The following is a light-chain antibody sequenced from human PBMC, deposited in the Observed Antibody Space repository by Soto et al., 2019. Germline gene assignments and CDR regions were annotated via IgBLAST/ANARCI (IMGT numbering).Light chain of an antibody. CDR2: DAS. V-gene: IGKV1-5*01. J-gene: IGKJ2*01. CDR1: QSISSW. Sequence: DIQMTQSPSTLSASVGDRVTITCRASQSISSWLAWYQQKPGNAPKVLIYDASSLESGVPSRFSGSGSGTEFTLTISSLQPDDFATYYCQQYNSYPYTFGQGTKLEIK. CDR3: QQYNSYPYT.